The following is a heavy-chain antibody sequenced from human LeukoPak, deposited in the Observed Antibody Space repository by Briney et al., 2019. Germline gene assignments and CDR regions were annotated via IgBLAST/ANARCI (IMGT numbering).Heavy chain of an antibody. CDR1: GFTVSSNY. CDR2: IKQDGSEK. CDR3: ARDSMVTMIVVAPDY. J-gene: IGHJ4*02. D-gene: IGHD3-22*01. V-gene: IGHV3-7*05. Sequence: GGSLRLSCAASGFTVSSNYMSWVRQAPGKGLEWVANIKQDGSEKYYVDSVKGRFTISRDNAKNSLYLQMNSLRAEDTAVYYCARDSMVTMIVVAPDYWGQGTLVTVSS.